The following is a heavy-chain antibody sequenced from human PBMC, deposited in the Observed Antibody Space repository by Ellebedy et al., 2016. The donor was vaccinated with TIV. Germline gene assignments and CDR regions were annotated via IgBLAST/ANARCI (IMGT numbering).Heavy chain of an antibody. D-gene: IGHD5-12*01. CDR1: GFTFSNDA. CDR2: ITGGVATT. V-gene: IGHV3-23*01. J-gene: IGHJ4*02. CDR3: ARGGLNYFDY. Sequence: GESLKISXAASGFTFSNDAMTWVRQAPGTGLEWVSTITGGVATTYYADSVKGRFTISRDNSKTTLYLQMNSLRAEDTAVYYCARGGLNYFDYWGQGTLVTVSS.